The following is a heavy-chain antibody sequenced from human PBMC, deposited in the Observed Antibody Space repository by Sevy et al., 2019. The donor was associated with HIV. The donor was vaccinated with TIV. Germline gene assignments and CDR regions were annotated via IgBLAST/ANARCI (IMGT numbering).Heavy chain of an antibody. J-gene: IGHJ3*02. CDR2: IYTSGST. CDR1: GGSISSYY. V-gene: IGHV4-4*07. CDR3: ARDYSSSWYIQGNAFDI. D-gene: IGHD6-13*01. Sequence: SESLSLTCTVSGGSISSYYWSWIRQPAGKGLEWIGRIYTSGSTNYNPSLKSRFTMSVDTSKNQFSLKLSSVTAADTAVYYCARDYSSSWYIQGNAFDIWGQGTMVTVS.